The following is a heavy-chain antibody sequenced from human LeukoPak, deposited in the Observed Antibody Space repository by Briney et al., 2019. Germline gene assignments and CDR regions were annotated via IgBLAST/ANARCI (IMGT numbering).Heavy chain of an antibody. D-gene: IGHD3-22*01. CDR1: GFTVSSNY. CDR3: ARGYDSSGYYFMEGYYFDY. V-gene: IGHV3-53*01. Sequence: GGSLRLSCAASGFTVSSNYMSWVRQAPGKGLEWVSVIYSGGSTYYADSVKGRFTISGDNSKNTLYLQMNSLRAEDTAVYYCARGYDSSGYYFMEGYYFDYWGQGTLVTVSS. CDR2: IYSGGST. J-gene: IGHJ4*02.